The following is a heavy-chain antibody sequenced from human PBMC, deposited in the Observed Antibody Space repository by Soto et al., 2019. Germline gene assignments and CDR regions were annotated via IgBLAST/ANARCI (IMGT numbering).Heavy chain of an antibody. J-gene: IGHJ4*02. CDR1: GFTFSSYS. CDR3: ARADYGDRTFDY. Sequence: PGGSLRLSCAASGFTFSSYSMNWVRQAPGKGLEWVSSISSSSSYIYYADSVKGRFTISRDNAKNSLYLQMNSLRAEDTAVYYCARADYGDRTFDYWGQGTLVTVSS. CDR2: ISSSSSYI. V-gene: IGHV3-21*01. D-gene: IGHD4-17*01.